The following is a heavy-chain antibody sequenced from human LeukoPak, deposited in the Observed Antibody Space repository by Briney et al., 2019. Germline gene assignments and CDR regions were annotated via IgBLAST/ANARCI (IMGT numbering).Heavy chain of an antibody. Sequence: GGSLRLSCVASGLAFSSYSMHWVRQAPGKGLEWVGVISYDGSDEYYTDSVKGRFTISRDDSKNTVYLQMNSLRADDTAVYYCARDFTPEWFDIHWGQGTLVTVS. CDR2: ISYDGSDE. CDR1: GLAFSSYS. CDR3: ARDFTPEWFDIH. D-gene: IGHD3-3*01. J-gene: IGHJ4*02. V-gene: IGHV3-30*04.